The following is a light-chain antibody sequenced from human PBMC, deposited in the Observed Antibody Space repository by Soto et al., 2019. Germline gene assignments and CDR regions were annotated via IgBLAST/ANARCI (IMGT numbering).Light chain of an antibody. CDR3: CSYAIGGAYV. CDR2: HVN. CDR1: GSDVGGYDA. Sequence: QSALTQPASVSWSPGQSITISCTGTGSDVGGYDAVSWYQQHPGKAPKLIIYHVNNRPSGTSDRFSGSKSGNTDSLTISGLQTEYEADYYCCSYAIGGAYVFGTGTKLTVL. J-gene: IGLJ1*01. V-gene: IGLV2-14*03.